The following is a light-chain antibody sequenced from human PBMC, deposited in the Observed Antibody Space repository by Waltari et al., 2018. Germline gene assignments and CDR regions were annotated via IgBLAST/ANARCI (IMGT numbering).Light chain of an antibody. CDR1: QSVSSY. Sequence: EIVLTQSPATLSLSPGERATLSCRASQSVSSYLAWYQQKPGQAPRLLIYDASNRATGIPARFSGSGSGTDFTLTISSLEPEDFAVYYCQHYATSPPYTFGQGTKLEIK. J-gene: IGKJ2*01. V-gene: IGKV3-11*01. CDR2: DAS. CDR3: QHYATSPPYT.